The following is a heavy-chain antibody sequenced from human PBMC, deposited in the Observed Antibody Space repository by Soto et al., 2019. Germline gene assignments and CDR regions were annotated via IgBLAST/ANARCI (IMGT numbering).Heavy chain of an antibody. CDR3: ARHSIFGVVKYSGYYGMDV. CDR1: GYSFTSYW. Sequence: GESLKISCNGSGYSFTSYWIGWVRQMPGKGLEWMGIIYPGDSDTRYSPSFQGQVTISADKSISTAYLQWSSLKASDTAMYYCARHSIFGVVKYSGYYGMDVWGQGTTVTVSS. D-gene: IGHD3-3*01. V-gene: IGHV5-51*01. CDR2: IYPGDSDT. J-gene: IGHJ6*02.